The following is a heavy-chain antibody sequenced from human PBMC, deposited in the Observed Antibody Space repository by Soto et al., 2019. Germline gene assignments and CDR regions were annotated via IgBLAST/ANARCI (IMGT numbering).Heavy chain of an antibody. CDR3: ARGQLVNDYGMGV. CDR2: IIPIFGTA. J-gene: IGHJ6*02. Sequence: GSLRSYDKSWVRQAPGQGLEWMGGIIPIFGTANYTQKFQGRVTITADESTSTAYIELSSLRSEDTAVYYCARGQLVNDYGMGVWGQGTTVTVS. D-gene: IGHD6-6*01. V-gene: IGHV1-69*01. CDR1: GSLRSYD.